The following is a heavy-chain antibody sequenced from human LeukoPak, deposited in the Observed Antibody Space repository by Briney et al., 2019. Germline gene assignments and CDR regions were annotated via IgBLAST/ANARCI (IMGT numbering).Heavy chain of an antibody. V-gene: IGHV3-53*01. CDR2: IYSGGST. D-gene: IGHD3-22*01. J-gene: IGHJ4*02. CDR3: AREGYYDSSGYYYEGARFDY. CDR1: GFTVSSNY. Sequence: GSLRLSCAASGFTVSSNYMSWVRQAPGKGLEWVSVIYSGGSTYYADSVKGRFTISRDNSKNTLYLQMNSLRAEDTAVYYCAREGYYDSSGYYYEGARFDYWGQGTLVTVSS.